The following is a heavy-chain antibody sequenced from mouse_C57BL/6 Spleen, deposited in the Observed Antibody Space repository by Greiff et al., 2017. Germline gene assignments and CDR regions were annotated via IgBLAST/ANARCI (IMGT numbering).Heavy chain of an antibody. CDR3: ARSGRGYAMDY. D-gene: IGHD3-1*01. Sequence: QVQLQQPGAELVMPGASVKLSCKASGYTFTSYWMHWVKQRPGQGLEWIGEIDPSDSYTNYNQKFKGKSTLTVDKSSSTAYMQLSSLTSEDSAVYYCARSGRGYAMDYWGQVTSVTVSS. CDR1: GYTFTSYW. V-gene: IGHV1-69*01. CDR2: IDPSDSYT. J-gene: IGHJ4*01.